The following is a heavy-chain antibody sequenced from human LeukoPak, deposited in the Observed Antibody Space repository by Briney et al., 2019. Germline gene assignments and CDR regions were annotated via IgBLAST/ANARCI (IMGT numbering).Heavy chain of an antibody. CDR3: ARETCTNGACYHFDY. V-gene: IGHV4-59*01. CDR2: IYYSGST. Sequence: SETLSLTCTVSGGSISPYYWNWIRQPPGKGVEWIGYIYYSGSTNYNPSLKSRVTISVDTSKNQFSLKLRSVTAADTPRYYCARETCTNGACYHFDYWGQGTLLTVSS. CDR1: GGSISPYY. J-gene: IGHJ4*02. D-gene: IGHD2-8*01.